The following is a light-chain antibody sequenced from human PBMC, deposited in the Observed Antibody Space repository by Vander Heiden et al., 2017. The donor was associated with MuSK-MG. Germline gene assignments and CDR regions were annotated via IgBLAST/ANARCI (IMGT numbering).Light chain of an antibody. CDR1: QSISSW. CDR2: KAS. CDR3: QQDNSYSWT. Sequence: DIQMPHSPSTLSASVGDRVTITCRASQSISSWLAWYQQKPGKAPKLLIYKASSLESGVPSRFSGSGSGTEFTLTISSLQPDDFATYYCQQDNSYSWTFGQGTKVEIK. J-gene: IGKJ1*01. V-gene: IGKV1-5*03.